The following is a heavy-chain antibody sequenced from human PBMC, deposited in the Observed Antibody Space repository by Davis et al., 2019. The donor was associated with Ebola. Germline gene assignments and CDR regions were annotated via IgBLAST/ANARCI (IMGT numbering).Heavy chain of an antibody. CDR2: ISYDGSNK. CDR1: GFTFSSYD. Sequence: GGSLRLSCAASGFTFSSYDMHWVRQAPGKGLEWVAVISYDGSNKYYADSVKGRFTISRDNAKNSLYLQMNSLRAEDTAVYYCARVNNYLDYWGQGTLVTVSS. J-gene: IGHJ4*02. CDR3: ARVNNYLDY. V-gene: IGHV3-30*03.